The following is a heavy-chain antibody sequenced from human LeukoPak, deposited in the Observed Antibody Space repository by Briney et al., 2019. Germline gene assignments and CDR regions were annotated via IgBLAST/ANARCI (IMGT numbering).Heavy chain of an antibody. CDR3: ARGGIYYGSGSYNWFDP. CDR2: IYHSGST. CDR1: GYSISSGYY. J-gene: IGHJ5*02. Sequence: SETLSLTCTVSGYSISSGYYWGWIRQPPGKGLEWIGSIYHSGSTNYNPSLKSRVTISVDKSKNQFSLKLSSVTAADTAVYYCARGGIYYGSGSYNWFDPWGQGTLVTVSS. V-gene: IGHV4-38-2*02. D-gene: IGHD3-10*01.